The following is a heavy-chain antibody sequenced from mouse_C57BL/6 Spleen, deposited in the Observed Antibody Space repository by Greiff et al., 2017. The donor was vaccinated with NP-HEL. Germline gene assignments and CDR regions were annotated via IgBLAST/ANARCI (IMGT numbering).Heavy chain of an antibody. J-gene: IGHJ4*01. Sequence: VQLQQSGTELVKPGASVKLSCKASGYTFTSYWMHWVKQRPGQGLEWIGNINPSNGGTNYNEKFKSKATLTVDKSSSTAYMQLSSLTSEDSAVYYCARGCYDYLYAMDYWGQRTSVTVSS. CDR1: GYTFTSYW. D-gene: IGHD2-4*01. CDR3: ARGCYDYLYAMDY. V-gene: IGHV1-53*01. CDR2: INPSNGGT.